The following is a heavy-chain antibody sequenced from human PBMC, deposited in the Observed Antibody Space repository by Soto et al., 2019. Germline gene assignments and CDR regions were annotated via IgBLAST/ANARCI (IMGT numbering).Heavy chain of an antibody. Sequence: GGSLRLSCAASGFTFSSYGMHWVRQAPGKGLEWVAVISYDGSNKYYADSVKGRFTISRDNSKNTLYLQMNSLRAEDTAVYYCAKAGNDYGDLHIDYWGQGTLVTVS. D-gene: IGHD4-17*01. J-gene: IGHJ4*02. CDR3: AKAGNDYGDLHIDY. CDR1: GFTFSSYG. CDR2: ISYDGSNK. V-gene: IGHV3-30*18.